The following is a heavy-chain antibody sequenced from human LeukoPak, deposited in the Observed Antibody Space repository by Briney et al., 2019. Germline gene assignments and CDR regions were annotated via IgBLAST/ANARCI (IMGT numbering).Heavy chain of an antibody. Sequence: PGGSLRLSCAASGFTFSSYGMHWVRQAPGKGLEWVAGISYDGSNKYYADSVKGRFTISRDNSKNTLYLQMNSLRAEDTAVYYCAKEKGPTYGYFYYYMDVWGKGTTVTVSS. CDR1: GFTFSSYG. V-gene: IGHV3-30*18. D-gene: IGHD3-10*01. CDR2: ISYDGSNK. J-gene: IGHJ6*03. CDR3: AKEKGPTYGYFYYYMDV.